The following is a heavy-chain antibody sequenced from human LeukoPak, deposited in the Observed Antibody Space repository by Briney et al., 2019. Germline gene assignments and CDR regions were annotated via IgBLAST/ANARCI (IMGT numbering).Heavy chain of an antibody. Sequence: GASVKVSCKASGYTFTGYYMHWVRQAPGQGLEWMGWINPNSGGTNYAQKFQGWVTMTRDTSISTAYMELNRLRSDDTAVYYCAREKGLRSYYNYGMDVWGQGTTVTVSS. D-gene: IGHD4-17*01. CDR2: INPNSGGT. CDR3: AREKGLRSYYNYGMDV. V-gene: IGHV1-2*04. J-gene: IGHJ6*02. CDR1: GYTFTGYY.